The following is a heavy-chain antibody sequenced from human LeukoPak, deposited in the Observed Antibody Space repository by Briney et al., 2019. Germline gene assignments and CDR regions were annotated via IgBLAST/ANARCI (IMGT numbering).Heavy chain of an antibody. CDR1: GGSFSGYY. J-gene: IGHJ6*02. Sequence: SETLPLTCAVYGGSFSGYYWSWIRQPPGKGLEWIGEINHSGSTNYNPSLKSRVTISVDTSKNQFSLKLSSVTAADTAVYYCAGLLTAYYYGMDVWGQGTTVTVSS. CDR2: INHSGST. CDR3: AGLLTAYYYGMDV. D-gene: IGHD2-15*01. V-gene: IGHV4-34*01.